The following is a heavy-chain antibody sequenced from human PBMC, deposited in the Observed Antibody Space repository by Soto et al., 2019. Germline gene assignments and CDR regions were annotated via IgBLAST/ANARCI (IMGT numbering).Heavy chain of an antibody. J-gene: IGHJ6*01. CDR3: ARGRDEYKLGKV. V-gene: IGHV4-34*01. CDR1: VVSLSNYY. CDR2: IHPSGST. D-gene: IGHD1-1*01. Sequence: SETLSLTCAFSVVSLSNYYWPCIRQSPGKWLEWIGEIHPSGSTYYNPSLRSRVTISVDTPKNQFSLRLTSLTAADTAVYYCARGRDEYKLGKVWGHGTRVSVSS.